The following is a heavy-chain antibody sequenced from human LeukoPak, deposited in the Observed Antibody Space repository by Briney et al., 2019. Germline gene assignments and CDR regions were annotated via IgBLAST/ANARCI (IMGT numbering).Heavy chain of an antibody. Sequence: QSGGSLRLSCAASGFTFSSYNMNWVRQAPGKGLEWVSYISPSSTRIDYAASVRGRFTISRDNAKNSLYLQMNSLRAEDTAVYYCARDRVSYGSGSPSDYWGQGTLVTVSS. CDR1: GFTFSSYN. J-gene: IGHJ4*02. D-gene: IGHD3-10*01. CDR3: ARDRVSYGSGSPSDY. V-gene: IGHV3-48*04. CDR2: ISPSSTRI.